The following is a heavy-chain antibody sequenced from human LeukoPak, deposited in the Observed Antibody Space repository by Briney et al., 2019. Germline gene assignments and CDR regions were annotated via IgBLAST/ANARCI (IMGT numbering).Heavy chain of an antibody. D-gene: IGHD1-26*01. Sequence: SVKVSCKASGYTFTGYYMHWVRQAPGQGLEWMGGIIPIFGTANYAQKFQGRVTITADKSTSTAYMELSSLRFEDTAVYYCARDREPYYYYYYMDVWGKGTTVTVSS. CDR2: IIPIFGTA. J-gene: IGHJ6*03. CDR3: ARDREPYYYYYYMDV. V-gene: IGHV1-69*06. CDR1: GYTFTGYY.